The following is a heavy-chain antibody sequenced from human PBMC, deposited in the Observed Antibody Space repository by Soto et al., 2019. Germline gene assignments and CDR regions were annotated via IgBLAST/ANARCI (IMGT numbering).Heavy chain of an antibody. CDR2: ISYDGSNK. J-gene: IGHJ3*02. CDR3: ARAGPEDYGDYGRSAFDS. V-gene: IGHV3-30-3*01. Sequence: QVQLVESGGGVVQPGRYLRLSCAASGYTFSSYAMHWVRQAPGKGLEWVAVISYDGSNKYYADSVKGRFIISRDNSKNTLYLQMNSLRAEDTAVYYCARAGPEDYGDYGRSAFDSWGPGTMVTVSS. D-gene: IGHD4-17*01. CDR1: GYTFSSYA.